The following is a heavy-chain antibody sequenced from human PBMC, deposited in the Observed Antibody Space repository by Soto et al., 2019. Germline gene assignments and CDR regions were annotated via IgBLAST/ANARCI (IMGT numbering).Heavy chain of an antibody. J-gene: IGHJ3*02. D-gene: IGHD3-3*01. CDR3: ARDRVLTYYDFWSGYSDAFDI. Sequence: ASVKVSCKASGYTFTSYGISWVRQAPGQGLEWMEWISAYNGNTNYAQKLQGRVTMTTDTSTSTAYMELRSLRSDDTAVYYCARDRVLTYYDFWSGYSDAFDIWGQGTMVTVSS. CDR2: ISAYNGNT. V-gene: IGHV1-18*01. CDR1: GYTFTSYG.